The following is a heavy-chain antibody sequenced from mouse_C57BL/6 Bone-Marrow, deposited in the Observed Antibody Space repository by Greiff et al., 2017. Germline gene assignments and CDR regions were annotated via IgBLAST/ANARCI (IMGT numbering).Heavy chain of an antibody. V-gene: IGHV5-16*01. Sequence: EVKLMESEGGLVQPGSSMKLSCTASGFTFSDYYMAWVRQVPEKGLEWVANINYDGSSTYYLDPLKSRFIISRDNAKNILYLQMSSLKSEDTAKYYCARDPLHYYGSSVYCYFDVWGTGTTVTVSS. D-gene: IGHD1-1*01. CDR2: INYDGSST. CDR3: ARDPLHYYGSSVYCYFDV. CDR1: GFTFSDYY. J-gene: IGHJ1*03.